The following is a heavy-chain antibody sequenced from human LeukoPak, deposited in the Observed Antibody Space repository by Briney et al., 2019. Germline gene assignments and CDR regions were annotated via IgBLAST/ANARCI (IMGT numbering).Heavy chain of an antibody. CDR1: DSLFTNYW. CDR3: ARQSSTYGRFDY. D-gene: IGHD3-10*01. J-gene: IGHJ4*02. Sequence: HGASLKISCKGSDSLFTNYWLGWVRQLPGKGLEWMGIIYPGDSDIRYSPSFQGQVTISADNSISTDYLQWSSLKASDAAMYYCARQSSTYGRFDYWGEGTLV. CDR2: IYPGDSDI. V-gene: IGHV5-51*01.